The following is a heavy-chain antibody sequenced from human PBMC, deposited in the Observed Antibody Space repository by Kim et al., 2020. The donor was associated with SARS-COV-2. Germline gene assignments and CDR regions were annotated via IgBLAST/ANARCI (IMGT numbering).Heavy chain of an antibody. CDR3: ARTYLHYGSGARGWFDP. D-gene: IGHD3-10*01. J-gene: IGHJ5*02. V-gene: IGHV4-39*01. CDR1: GGSISSSSYY. Sequence: SETLSLTCTVSGGSISSSSYYWGWIRQPPGKGLEWIGSIYYSGSTYYNPSLKSRVTISVDTSKNQFSLKLSSVTAADTAVYYCARTYLHYGSGARGWFDPWGQGTLLTVSS. CDR2: IYYSGST.